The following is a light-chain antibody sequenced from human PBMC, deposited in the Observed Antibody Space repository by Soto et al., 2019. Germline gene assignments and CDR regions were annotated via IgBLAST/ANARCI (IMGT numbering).Light chain of an antibody. CDR2: STS. CDR1: QSISTY. J-gene: IGKJ4*01. V-gene: IGKV1-39*01. CDR3: QQSYSVPRT. Sequence: DIQMTQSPSSLSASVGDRVTITCRASQSISTYLNWYQQKPGKAPKFLISSTSSLRTGVPARFSAGGSETDFTLTISSLQPEDFGTYYCQQSYSVPRTFGGGTKVEI.